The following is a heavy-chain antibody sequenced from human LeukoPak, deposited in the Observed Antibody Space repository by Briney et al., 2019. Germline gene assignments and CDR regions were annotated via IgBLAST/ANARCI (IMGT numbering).Heavy chain of an antibody. Sequence: PSETLSLTCTVSGGSISSYYWSWIRQPPGKGLEWIGYIYYSGSTNYNPSLKGRVTISVDTSKNQFSLKLSSVTAADTTVYYCARRNWEAGIDYWGQGTLVTVSS. D-gene: IGHD1-26*01. CDR3: ARRNWEAGIDY. CDR2: IYYSGST. V-gene: IGHV4-59*01. J-gene: IGHJ4*02. CDR1: GGSISSYY.